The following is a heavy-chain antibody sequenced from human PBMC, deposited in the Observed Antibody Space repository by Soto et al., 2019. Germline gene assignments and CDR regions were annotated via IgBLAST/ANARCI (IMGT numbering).Heavy chain of an antibody. CDR1: GYTFNIYW. CDR3: ARQDGDGLFYFDY. D-gene: IGHD4-17*01. V-gene: IGHV5-51*01. Sequence: PGESLKISCKGSGYTFNIYWIAWVRQMPGKGLEWMGVIYPVDSDTRYSPSFQGQVTISVDKSINTAYLQWSSLQASDTAIYYCARQDGDGLFYFDYRGQGTPVTVSS. J-gene: IGHJ4*02. CDR2: IYPVDSDT.